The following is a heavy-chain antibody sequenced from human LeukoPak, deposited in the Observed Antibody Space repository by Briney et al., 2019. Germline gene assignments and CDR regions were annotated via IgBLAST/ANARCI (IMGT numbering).Heavy chain of an antibody. J-gene: IGHJ5*02. Sequence: PSETLSLTCTVSGGSISSYYWSWIRQPPGKGLEWIGYIYYSGSTNYNPSLKSRVTISVDTSKNQFSLKLSSVTAADTAVYYCARDGNGDYWFDPWGQGTLVTVSS. CDR1: GGSISSYY. D-gene: IGHD4-17*01. V-gene: IGHV4-59*01. CDR2: IYYSGST. CDR3: ARDGNGDYWFDP.